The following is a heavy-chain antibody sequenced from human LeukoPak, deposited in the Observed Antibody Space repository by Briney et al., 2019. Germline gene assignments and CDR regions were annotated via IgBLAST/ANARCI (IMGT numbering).Heavy chain of an antibody. J-gene: IGHJ6*02. D-gene: IGHD3-10*01. CDR3: ARVVLYGSGRLSWPNYGMDV. CDR2: INPNSGGT. Sequence: ASVKVSCKASGYTLTGYYMHWVRQAPGQGLEWMGWINPNSGGTNYAQKFQGRVTMTRDTSISTAYMELSRLRSDDTAVYYCARVVLYGSGRLSWPNYGMDVWGQGTTVTVSS. CDR1: GYTLTGYY. V-gene: IGHV1-2*02.